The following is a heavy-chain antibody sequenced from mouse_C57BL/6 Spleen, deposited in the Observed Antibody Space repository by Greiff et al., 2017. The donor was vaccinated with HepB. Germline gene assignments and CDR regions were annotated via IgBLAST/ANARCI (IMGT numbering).Heavy chain of an antibody. CDR3: TRSPLYGNYYAMDY. V-gene: IGHV1-15*01. CDR1: GYTFTDYE. D-gene: IGHD2-1*01. Sequence: QVQLQQSGAELVRPGASVTLSCKASGYTFTDYEMHWVKQTPVHGLEWIGAIDPETGGTAYNQKFKGKAILTADKSSSTAYMELRSLTSEDSAVYYCTRSPLYGNYYAMDYWGQGTSVTVSS. CDR2: IDPETGGT. J-gene: IGHJ4*01.